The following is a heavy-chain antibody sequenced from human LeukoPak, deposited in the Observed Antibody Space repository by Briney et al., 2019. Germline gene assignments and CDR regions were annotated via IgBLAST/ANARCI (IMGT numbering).Heavy chain of an antibody. J-gene: IGHJ4*02. V-gene: IGHV1-2*02. CDR2: ITPSGGT. D-gene: IGHD2-15*01. CDR1: GYTSTSYA. Sequence: ASVKVSCKASGYTSTSYAMHWVRHAPGQGLEWMGWITPSGGTNSPQKFHGRVAITRDTSITTAYMELSGLKSDDSAIYYCATEGDYSLDYWGEGTLVIASS. CDR3: ATEGDYSLDY.